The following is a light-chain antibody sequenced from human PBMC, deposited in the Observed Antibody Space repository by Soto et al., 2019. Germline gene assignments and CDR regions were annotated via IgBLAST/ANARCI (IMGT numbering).Light chain of an antibody. CDR1: QSVRRY. CDR2: DAS. CDR3: QQRNDWPPIT. V-gene: IGKV3-11*01. J-gene: IGKJ1*01. Sequence: ELVMTQSPGPLSLSPGERATPSCRASQSVRRYLAWYQQKPGQAPRLLIYDASTRATGIPARFSGSGSETDFTLTITSLEPEDFAVYYCQQRNDWPPITVGQGTKVDIK.